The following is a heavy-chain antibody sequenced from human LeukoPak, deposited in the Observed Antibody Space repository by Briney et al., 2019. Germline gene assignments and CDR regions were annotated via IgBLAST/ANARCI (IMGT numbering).Heavy chain of an antibody. CDR2: INPNSGGT. CDR3: ARDASPDTAMVPDDYYYYYMDV. CDR1: GYTFTGYY. J-gene: IGHJ6*03. D-gene: IGHD5-18*01. Sequence: ASVKVSCKASGYTFTGYYMHWVRQAPGQGLEWMGWINPNSGGTNYAQKFQGRVTMTRDTSISTAYMELSRLRSDGTAVYYCARDASPDTAMVPDDYYYYYMDVWGKGTTVTVSS. V-gene: IGHV1-2*02.